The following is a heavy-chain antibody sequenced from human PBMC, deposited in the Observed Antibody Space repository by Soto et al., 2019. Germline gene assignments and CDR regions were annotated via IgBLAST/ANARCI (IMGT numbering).Heavy chain of an antibody. D-gene: IGHD6-13*01. CDR2: IFGGGRTT. Sequence: EVQLLESGGGLVQPGGSLRLCCVASGFTFSNYAMTWVRQAPGKGLEWVSSIFGGGRTTYYADSVKGRFTISRDNSKNTLCRQMNSLRAEDTAVYYCAKVRRIAAAGENDSWGQGTLVTVSS. J-gene: IGHJ4*02. CDR1: GFTFSNYA. CDR3: AKVRRIAAAGENDS. V-gene: IGHV3-23*01.